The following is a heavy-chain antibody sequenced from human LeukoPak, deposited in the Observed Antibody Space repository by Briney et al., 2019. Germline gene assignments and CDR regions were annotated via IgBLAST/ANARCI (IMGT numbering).Heavy chain of an antibody. CDR3: AKPVAGENRITMVRGRRGLNWFDP. D-gene: IGHD3-10*01. Sequence: KAGGSLRLSCAASGSTFSSHTMNWVRRAPGKGLEWVSAISGSGGSTYYANSVKGLITISRNNTKNTLILQMNSLTAEDTAISYCAKPVAGENRITMVRGRRGLNWFDPWGQGTLVTVSS. V-gene: IGHV3-23*01. CDR1: GSTFSSHT. J-gene: IGHJ5*02. CDR2: ISGSGGST.